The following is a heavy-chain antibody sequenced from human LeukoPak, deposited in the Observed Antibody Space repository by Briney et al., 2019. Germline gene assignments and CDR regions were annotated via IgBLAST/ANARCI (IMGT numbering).Heavy chain of an antibody. CDR2: ISWNGGSI. Sequence: GGSLRLSCAASGFTFDDYAMHWVRQAPGKGLEWVSGISWNGGSIGYADSVKGRFTISRDNAKNPLYLQVNSLRAEDMALYYCAKDEDTAIGNWGQGTLVTVSS. CDR1: GFTFDDYA. J-gene: IGHJ4*02. D-gene: IGHD5-18*01. V-gene: IGHV3-9*03. CDR3: AKDEDTAIGN.